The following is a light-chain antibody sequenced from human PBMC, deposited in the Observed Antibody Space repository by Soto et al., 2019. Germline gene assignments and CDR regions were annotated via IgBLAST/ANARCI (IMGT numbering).Light chain of an antibody. J-gene: IGKJ2*01. CDR3: QQYYGSPYT. V-gene: IGKV1-5*03. CDR1: QSINIW. Sequence: DIQLTQSPSTLSASVGDRVTITCRASQSINIWLAWYQQKPGKAPKLLMYKASSLEGWVPSTFSGSGSGTEFTLTISSLQPDDFVTYYCQQYYGSPYTFGQGTKLEI. CDR2: KAS.